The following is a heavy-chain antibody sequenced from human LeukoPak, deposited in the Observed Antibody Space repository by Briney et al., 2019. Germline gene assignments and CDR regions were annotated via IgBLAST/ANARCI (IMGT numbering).Heavy chain of an antibody. CDR1: GFTVSSNY. J-gene: IGHJ3*02. V-gene: IGHV3-53*04. CDR3: ARALGRIAARPAAFDI. Sequence: GGSLRLSCAASGFTVSSNYMSWVRQAPGKGLEWVSVIYSGGSTYYADSVKGRFTISRHNSKNTLYLQVNSLRAEDTAVYYCARALGRIAARPAAFDIWGQGTMVTVSS. D-gene: IGHD6-6*01. CDR2: IYSGGST.